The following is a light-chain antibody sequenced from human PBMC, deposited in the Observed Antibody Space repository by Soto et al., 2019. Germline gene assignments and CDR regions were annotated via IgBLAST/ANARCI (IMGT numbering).Light chain of an antibody. CDR1: QSIGTS. Sequence: ETVMTQSPATLSVSPGERVTLSCRASQSIGTSLAWYQQRPGQAPRLLIYTASIRATGTPVRFSGIGSGTDFTLTINSLQSEDFVLYYCHQYYASPLTFGGGTKVEIK. CDR3: HQYYASPLT. J-gene: IGKJ4*01. V-gene: IGKV3D-15*01. CDR2: TAS.